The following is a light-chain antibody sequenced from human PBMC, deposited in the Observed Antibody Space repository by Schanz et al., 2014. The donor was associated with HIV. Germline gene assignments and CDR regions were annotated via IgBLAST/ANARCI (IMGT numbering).Light chain of an antibody. V-gene: IGLV1-40*01. CDR3: SSYAATSNVL. Sequence: QSVLTQPPSVSGAPGQRVTISCTGSSSNIGAGYDVHWYQQLPGTAPKLLIYGNNNRPSGVPDRFSGSKSGTSASLAITGLQAEDEADYYCSSYAATSNVLFGGGTKLTVL. CDR2: GNN. CDR1: SSNIGAGYD. J-gene: IGLJ3*02.